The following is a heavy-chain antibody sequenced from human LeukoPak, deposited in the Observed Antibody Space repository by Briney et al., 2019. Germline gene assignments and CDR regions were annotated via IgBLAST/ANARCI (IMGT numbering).Heavy chain of an antibody. CDR1: GFTFSSYA. CDR2: ISGSGGST. D-gene: IGHD3-3*01. CDR3: AKLTGDDFWSGYEYYFDY. Sequence: GGSLRLSCAASGFTFSSYAMSWVRQAPGEGLEWVSAISGSGGSTYYADSVKGRFTISRDNSKNTLYLQMNSLRAEDTAVYYCAKLTGDDFWSGYEYYFDYWGQGTLVTVSS. V-gene: IGHV3-23*01. J-gene: IGHJ4*02.